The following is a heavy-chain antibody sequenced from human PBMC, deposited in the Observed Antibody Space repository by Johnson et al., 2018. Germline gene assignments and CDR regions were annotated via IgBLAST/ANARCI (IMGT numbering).Heavy chain of an antibody. J-gene: IGHJ3*01. D-gene: IGHD5-18*01. CDR3: AREADTSGRYAFDV. CDR1: GFTFSDHF. CDR2: ISPSGTTI. V-gene: IGHV3-11*01. Sequence: QVQLVESGWGLVKPAGSLRLSCAASGFTFSDHFMSWIRQAPGKGLEWISYISPSGTTIYYTDSVKGRFTISRDNAKNSLYLQMNSLRAGDTALYFCAREADTSGRYAFDVWGQGTMVTVSS.